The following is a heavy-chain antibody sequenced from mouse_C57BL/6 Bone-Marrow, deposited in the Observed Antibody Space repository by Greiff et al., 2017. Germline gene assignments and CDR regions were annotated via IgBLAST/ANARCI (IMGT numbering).Heavy chain of an antibody. Sequence: EVQLVESGGGLVQPGESLKLSCESNEYEFPSHDMSWVRKTPEKRLELVAAINSDGGSTYYPDTMERRFIISRDNTKKTLYLQMSSLRSEDTALYYGARHGDYGSSSYWYFDVWGTGTTVTVSS. D-gene: IGHD1-1*01. CDR1: EYEFPSHD. CDR2: INSDGGST. V-gene: IGHV5-2*01. CDR3: ARHGDYGSSSYWYFDV. J-gene: IGHJ1*03.